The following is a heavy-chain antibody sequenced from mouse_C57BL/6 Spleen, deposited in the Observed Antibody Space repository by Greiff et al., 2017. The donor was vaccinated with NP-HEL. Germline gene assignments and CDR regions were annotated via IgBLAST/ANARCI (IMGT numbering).Heavy chain of an antibody. CDR1: GFTFSSYA. J-gene: IGHJ2*01. Sequence: EVQGVESGGGLVKPGGSLKLSCAASGFTFSSYAMSWVRQTPEKRLEWVATLSDGGSYTYYPDHVKGRFTISRDNAKNNLYLQMSHLKSEDTAMYYCAREGEDYSYYFDYWGQGTTLTVSS. CDR2: LSDGGSYT. CDR3: AREGEDYSYYFDY. V-gene: IGHV5-4*01. D-gene: IGHD1-1*01.